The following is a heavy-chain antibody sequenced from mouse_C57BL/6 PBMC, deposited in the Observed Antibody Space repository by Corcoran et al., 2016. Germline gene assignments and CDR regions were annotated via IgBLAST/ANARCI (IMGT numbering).Heavy chain of an antibody. CDR1: GYAFSSYW. D-gene: IGHD1-1*01. Sequence: QVQLQQSGAELVKPGASVKISCKASGYAFSSYWMNWVKQRPGKGLEWIGQIYPGDGDTNYNGKFKGKATLTADKSSSTAYMQLSSLTSEDSAVYFCARGPYYYGSSSAWFAYWGQGTLVTVSA. J-gene: IGHJ3*01. CDR2: IYPGDGDT. CDR3: ARGPYYYGSSSAWFAY. V-gene: IGHV1-80*01.